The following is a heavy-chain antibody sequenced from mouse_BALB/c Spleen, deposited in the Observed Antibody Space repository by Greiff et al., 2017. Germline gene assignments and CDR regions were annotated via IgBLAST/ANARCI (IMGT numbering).Heavy chain of an antibody. J-gene: IGHJ4*01. CDR2: ISNGGGST. D-gene: IGHD2-14*01. CDR1: GFTFSSYT. V-gene: IGHV5-12-2*01. Sequence: DVKLVESGGGLVQPGGSLKLSCAASGFTFSSYTMSWVRQTPEKRLEWVAYISNGGGSTYYPDTVKGRFTISRDNAKNTLYLQMSSLKSEDTAMYYCARHGYDADYAMDYWGQGTSVTVSS. CDR3: ARHGYDADYAMDY.